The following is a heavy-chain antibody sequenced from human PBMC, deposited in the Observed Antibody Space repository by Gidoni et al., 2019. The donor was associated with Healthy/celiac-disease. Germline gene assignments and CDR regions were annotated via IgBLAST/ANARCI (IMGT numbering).Heavy chain of an antibody. CDR1: GFTFSNAW. CDR3: TTETSGSYDFDY. CDR2: INSKTDVGTT. D-gene: IGHD1-26*01. Sequence: EVQLVESGGGLVKPGGSLRLSCAASGFTFSNAWMSWVRQAPGKGLEWVGRINSKTDVGTTDYAAPVKGRFTISRDDSKNTLYLQMNSLKTEDTAVYYCTTETSGSYDFDYWGQVTLVTVSS. J-gene: IGHJ4*02. V-gene: IGHV3-15*01.